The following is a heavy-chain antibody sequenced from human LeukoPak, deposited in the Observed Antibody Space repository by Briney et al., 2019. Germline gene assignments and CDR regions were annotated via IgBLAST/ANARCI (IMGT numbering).Heavy chain of an antibody. CDR2: ISGDARTT. D-gene: IGHD2-15*01. V-gene: IGHV3-23*01. CDR1: GFTFSNYA. Sequence: GGSLRLSCAASGFTFSNYAMNWVRQGPEKGLEWLSVISGDARTTYYADSVKGRITISRDNSKSMLYLQINSLRVEDTALYYCAKRTPGQDPPAYDSWGLGTQVTVSS. J-gene: IGHJ4*02. CDR3: AKRTPGQDPPAYDS.